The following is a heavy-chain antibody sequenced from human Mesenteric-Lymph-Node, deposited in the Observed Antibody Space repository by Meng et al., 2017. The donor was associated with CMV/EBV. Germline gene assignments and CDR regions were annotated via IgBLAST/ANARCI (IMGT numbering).Heavy chain of an antibody. D-gene: IGHD3-10*01. CDR1: GYTFTSYA. Sequence: ASVKVSCKASGYTFTSYAMHWVRQAPGQRLEWMGWSNAGNGNTKYSQEFQGRVTMTRDTSISTAYMELSRLRSDDTAVYYCARAWMGSFDYWGQGTLVTVSS. V-gene: IGHV1-3*02. CDR3: ARAWMGSFDY. CDR2: SNAGNGNT. J-gene: IGHJ4*02.